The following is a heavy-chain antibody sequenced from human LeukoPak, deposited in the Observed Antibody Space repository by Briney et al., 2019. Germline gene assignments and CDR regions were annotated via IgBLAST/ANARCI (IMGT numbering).Heavy chain of an antibody. D-gene: IGHD2-2*02. J-gene: IGHJ5*02. CDR2: IYYSGST. CDR3: ARAPGYCSSTSCYTRSGNNWFDP. CDR1: GGSISSGGDY. V-gene: IGHV4-31*03. Sequence: SETLSLTCTVSGGSISSGGDYWSWIRQHPGKGLEWIGYIYYSGSTYYNPSLKSRVTISVDTSKNQFSLKLSSVTAADTAVYYCARAPGYCSSTSCYTRSGNNWFDPWGQGTPVTVSS.